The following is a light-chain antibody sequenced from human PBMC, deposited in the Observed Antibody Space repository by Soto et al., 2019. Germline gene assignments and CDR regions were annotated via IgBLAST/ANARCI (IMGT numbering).Light chain of an antibody. CDR1: QSVSSRY. J-gene: IGKJ1*01. CDR2: GAF. V-gene: IGKV3-20*01. CDR3: QKYGTSPPS. Sequence: EIVLTQSPGTLSLSPGERATLSCRASQSVSSRYLAWYQQKPGQAPSLLIYGAFSRATGIPHRFRGSGSGTDFTLTISRLEPDDSPRHYCQKYGTSPPSFGQGTKMAIE.